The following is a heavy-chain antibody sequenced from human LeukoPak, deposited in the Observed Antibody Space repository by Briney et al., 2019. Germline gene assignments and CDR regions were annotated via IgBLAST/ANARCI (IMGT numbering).Heavy chain of an antibody. CDR1: GGSISSSSYY. CDR2: IYYSGST. CDR3: AREGKWLAWFDP. D-gene: IGHD6-19*01. J-gene: IGHJ5*02. V-gene: IGHV4-39*02. Sequence: SETLSLTCTVSGGSISSSSYYWGWIRQPPGKGLEWIGSIYYSGSTYYNPSLKSRVTISVDTSKNQFSLKLSSVTAADTAVYYCAREGKWLAWFDPWGQGTLVTVSS.